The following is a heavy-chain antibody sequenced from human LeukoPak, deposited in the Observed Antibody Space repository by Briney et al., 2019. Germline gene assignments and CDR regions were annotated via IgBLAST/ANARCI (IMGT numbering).Heavy chain of an antibody. CDR1: DYSISSGYY. CDR2: IYRSGST. CDR3: ARLLDYGVRSFDY. J-gene: IGHJ4*02. V-gene: IGHV4-38-2*01. D-gene: IGHD4-17*01. Sequence: PSETLSLTCDVSDYSISSGYYWAWIRQPPGKGLEWIGSIYRSGSTYYNPSLKSRLTMSVDTSNNQFSLNLRSVTAADTAVYYCARLLDYGVRSFDYWGQGTLVTVSS.